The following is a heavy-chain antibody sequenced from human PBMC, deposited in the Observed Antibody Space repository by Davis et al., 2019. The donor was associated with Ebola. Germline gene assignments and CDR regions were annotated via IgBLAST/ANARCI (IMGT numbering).Heavy chain of an antibody. CDR3: ARAIAAAGPRGFNWFDP. Sequence: ASVKVSCKASGYTFTSYGISWVRQAPGQGLEWMGWISAYNGNTNYAQKLQGRVTMTTDTSTSTAYMELRSLRSDDTAVYCCARAIAAAGPRGFNWFDPWGQGTLVTVSS. CDR2: ISAYNGNT. D-gene: IGHD6-13*01. J-gene: IGHJ5*02. CDR1: GYTFTSYG. V-gene: IGHV1-18*01.